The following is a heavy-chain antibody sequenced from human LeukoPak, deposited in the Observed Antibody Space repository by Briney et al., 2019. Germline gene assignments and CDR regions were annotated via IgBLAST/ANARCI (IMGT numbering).Heavy chain of an antibody. CDR3: ARDKYSSSSYYFDY. D-gene: IGHD6-6*01. CDR2: IYRGGST. V-gene: IGHV3-66*01. CDR1: GLTVSSNY. J-gene: IGHJ4*02. Sequence: GGSLRLSCAASGLTVSSNYMSWVRQAPGKGLEWVSVIYRGGSTYYADSVKGRFTISRDNSKNTLYLQMNSLRAEDTAVYYCARDKYSSSSYYFDYWGQGTLVTVSS.